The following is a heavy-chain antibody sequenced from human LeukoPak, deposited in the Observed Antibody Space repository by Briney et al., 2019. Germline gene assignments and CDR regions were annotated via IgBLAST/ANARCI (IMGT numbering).Heavy chain of an antibody. CDR1: GGTFSSYA. D-gene: IGHD2-21*01. J-gene: IGHJ4*02. CDR3: ARVSYGGNFFDY. CDR2: IIPIFGTA. V-gene: IGHV1-69*13. Sequence: SVKVSCKASGGTFSSYAISWVRQAPGQGLEWMGGIIPIFGTANYAQKFQGRVTITADESTSTAYMELSSLRSEDTAVYYCARVSYGGNFFDYWGQGILVTVSS.